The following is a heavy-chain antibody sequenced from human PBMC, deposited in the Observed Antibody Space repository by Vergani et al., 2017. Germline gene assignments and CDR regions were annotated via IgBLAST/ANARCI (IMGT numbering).Heavy chain of an antibody. CDR1: GYTFTSYG. J-gene: IGHJ4*02. D-gene: IGHD5-18*01. V-gene: IGHV1-18*04. CDR2: ISAYNGNT. CDR3: ATAPPGQAMGRYYFDY. Sequence: QVQLVQSGAEVKKPGASVKVSCKASGYTFTSYGISWVRQAPGQGLEWMGWISAYNGNTNYAQKLQGRVTMTEDTSTDTAYMELSSLRSEDTAVYYCATAPPGQAMGRYYFDYWGQGTLVTVSS.